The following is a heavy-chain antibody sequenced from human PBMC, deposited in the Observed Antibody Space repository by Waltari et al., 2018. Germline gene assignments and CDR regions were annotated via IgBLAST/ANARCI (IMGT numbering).Heavy chain of an antibody. Sequence: VQLVESGGGLVQPGGYLRPSCAASGLTFSSYWMSWVRQAPGKGLEWVANIKQDGSEKYYVDSVKGRFTISRDNAKNSLYLQMNSLRAEDTAVYYCARIYYGDYVVYWGQGTLVTVSS. V-gene: IGHV3-7*03. J-gene: IGHJ4*02. CDR2: IKQDGSEK. D-gene: IGHD4-17*01. CDR3: ARIYYGDYVVY. CDR1: GLTFSSYW.